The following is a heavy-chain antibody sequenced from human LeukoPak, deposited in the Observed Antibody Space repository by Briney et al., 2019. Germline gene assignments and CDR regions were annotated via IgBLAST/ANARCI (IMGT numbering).Heavy chain of an antibody. Sequence: SETLSLTCAVYGVSFSGYYWSWIRQPPGKGLEWIGEINHSGSTNYNPSLKSRVTISVDTSKNQFSLKLSSVTAADTAVYYCARGLKRGYSYGSHGLDCWGQGTLVTVSS. V-gene: IGHV4-34*01. D-gene: IGHD5-18*01. CDR2: INHSGST. CDR1: GVSFSGYY. J-gene: IGHJ4*02. CDR3: ARGLKRGYSYGSHGLDC.